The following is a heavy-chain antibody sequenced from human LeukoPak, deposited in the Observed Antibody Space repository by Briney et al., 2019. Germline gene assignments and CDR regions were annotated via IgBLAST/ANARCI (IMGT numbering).Heavy chain of an antibody. J-gene: IGHJ3*02. CDR3: ARDEDWSGYYGAFDI. CDR2: INSDGSST. D-gene: IGHD3-3*01. Sequence: GGSLRLSCAASGFTFSIYWMHWVRQAPGKGLVWVSRINSDGSSTSYTDSVKGRFTISRDNAKNTLYLQMNSLRAEDTAVYYCARDEDWSGYYGAFDIWGQGTMVTVSS. CDR1: GFTFSIYW. V-gene: IGHV3-74*01.